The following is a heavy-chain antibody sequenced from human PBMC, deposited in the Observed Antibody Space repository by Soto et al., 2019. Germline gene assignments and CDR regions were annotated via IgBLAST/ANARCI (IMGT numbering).Heavy chain of an antibody. CDR2: ISAYNGNT. D-gene: IGHD3-16*02. J-gene: IGHJ3*02. Sequence: QVQLVQSGAEVKKPEASVKVSCKASGYTFTSYGISWVRQAPGQGLEWMGWISAYNGNTNYAQKLQGRVTMTTDTSTSTAYMELRSLRSDDTAVYYCASKMEAYDYIWGSYRDDAFDIWGQGTMVTVSS. CDR3: ASKMEAYDYIWGSYRDDAFDI. V-gene: IGHV1-18*01. CDR1: GYTFTSYG.